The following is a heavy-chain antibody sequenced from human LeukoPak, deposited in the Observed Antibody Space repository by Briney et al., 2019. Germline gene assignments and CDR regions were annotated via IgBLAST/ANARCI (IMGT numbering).Heavy chain of an antibody. J-gene: IGHJ4*02. CDR2: INTIGTNI. D-gene: IGHD1-26*01. CDR1: GFTVSSNY. V-gene: IGHV3-11*04. Sequence: GGSLRLSCAASGFTVSSNYMTWVRQAPETGLQWLSYINTIGTNIYYTDSVKGRFTISRDNAKNSLFLEMTSLRVEDTAVYFCARHKSVGGIDYWGQGTLVTVSS. CDR3: ARHKSVGGIDY.